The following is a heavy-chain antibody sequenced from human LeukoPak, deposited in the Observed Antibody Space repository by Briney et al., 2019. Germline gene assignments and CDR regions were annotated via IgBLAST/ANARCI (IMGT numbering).Heavy chain of an antibody. Sequence: GESLKISCKGSGYSFTSYWIGWVRQMPGKGLEWMGIIYPGDSDTRYSPSFQGQVTISADKSISTAYLQWSSLKASDTAMYYCARHGACFDSSGYYYGCGWSYYHYAMDVWGQGTTVTVSS. CDR1: GYSFTSYW. V-gene: IGHV5-51*01. CDR2: IYPGDSDT. CDR3: ARHGACFDSSGYYYGCGWSYYHYAMDV. J-gene: IGHJ6*02. D-gene: IGHD3-22*01.